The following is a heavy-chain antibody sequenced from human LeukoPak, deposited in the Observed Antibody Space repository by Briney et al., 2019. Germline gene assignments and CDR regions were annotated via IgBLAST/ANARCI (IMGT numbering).Heavy chain of an antibody. CDR1: GYTFTSYG. Sequence: GASVKVSCKASGYTFTSYGISWVRQAPGQGLEWMGWISAYNGNTNYAQKLQGRVTMTTDTSTSTAYMELRSLRSDDTAVYYCASDYPLSPYCSSTSCGYFDLWGRGTLVTVSS. J-gene: IGHJ2*01. CDR2: ISAYNGNT. D-gene: IGHD2-2*01. V-gene: IGHV1-18*01. CDR3: ASDYPLSPYCSSTSCGYFDL.